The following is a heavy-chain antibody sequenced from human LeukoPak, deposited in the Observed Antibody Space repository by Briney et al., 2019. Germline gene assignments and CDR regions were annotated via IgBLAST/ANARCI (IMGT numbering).Heavy chain of an antibody. CDR1: GRSISPYY. CDR2: IFSSGAA. CDR3: ARGLHILTGYYNWFDP. D-gene: IGHD3-9*01. V-gene: IGHV4-59*12. J-gene: IGHJ5*02. Sequence: SETLSLTCSVSGRSISPYYWSWFRQAPGRGLEWVGYIFSSGAASYKPSLKSRVTLSVDTSKNQFSLRLSSVTAADTAVYYCARGLHILTGYYNWFDPWGQGTLVTVSS.